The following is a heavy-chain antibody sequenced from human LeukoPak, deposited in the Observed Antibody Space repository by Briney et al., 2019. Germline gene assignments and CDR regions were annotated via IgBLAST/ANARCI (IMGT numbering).Heavy chain of an antibody. J-gene: IGHJ4*02. CDR1: GGSISSGGYS. D-gene: IGHD2-2*01. Sequence: SQTLSLTCAVSGGSISSGGYSWSWIRQPPGKGLEWIGYIYHSGSTYYNPSLKSRVSISVDRSKNQFSLKLSSVTAADTAVYYCARVTLGCSSTSCYLSHIDYWGQGTLVTVSS. V-gene: IGHV4-30-2*01. CDR3: ARVTLGCSSTSCYLSHIDY. CDR2: IYHSGST.